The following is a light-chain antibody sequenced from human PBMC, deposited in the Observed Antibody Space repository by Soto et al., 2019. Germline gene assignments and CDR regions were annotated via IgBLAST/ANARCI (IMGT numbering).Light chain of an antibody. CDR3: SSYTSSSTL. Sequence: QSVLTQPASVSGSPGQSITISCTGTSSDVGGYNYVSWYQQHPGKAPKLMIYAVTDRPSGVSSRFSGSKSGNTASLTISGRQAEDEADYYCSSYTSSSTLFGTGTKV. CDR1: SSDVGGYNY. J-gene: IGLJ1*01. V-gene: IGLV2-14*01. CDR2: AVT.